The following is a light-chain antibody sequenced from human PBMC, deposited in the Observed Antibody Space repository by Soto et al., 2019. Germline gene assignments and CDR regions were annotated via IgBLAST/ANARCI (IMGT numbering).Light chain of an antibody. V-gene: IGKV1-5*03. CDR2: KAS. CDR3: QQYNWT. J-gene: IGKJ1*01. CDR1: QSISSW. Sequence: DIQMTQSPSTLSASVGDRVTITCRASQSISSWLAWYQQKPGKAPKLLIYKASSLESGVPSRFSGSGSGTEFTLTISSLEPDEFATYYCQQYNWTFGQGTKVEIK.